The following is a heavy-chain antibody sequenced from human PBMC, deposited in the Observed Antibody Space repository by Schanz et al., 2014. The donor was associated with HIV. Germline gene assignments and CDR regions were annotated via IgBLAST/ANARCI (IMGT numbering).Heavy chain of an antibody. CDR1: GFTFSRYW. D-gene: IGHD3-16*01. CDR3: ARDGGEV. V-gene: IGHV3-7*01. Sequence: EVQLVESRGGLVQPGGSLRLSCAASGFTFSRYWMTWVRQAPGKGLEWVANIKEDGSEKYHADSVKGRFTISRDNAKNSLFLKMESLRAEDTAVYYCARDGGEVWGQGTTVTVSS. J-gene: IGHJ6*02. CDR2: IKEDGSEK.